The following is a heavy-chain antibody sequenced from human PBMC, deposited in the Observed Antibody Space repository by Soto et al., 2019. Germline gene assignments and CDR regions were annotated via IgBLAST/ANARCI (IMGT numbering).Heavy chain of an antibody. V-gene: IGHV1-18*01. CDR1: GYTFTNYG. J-gene: IGHJ6*03. Sequence: QVQRLQPGAEVKKPGASVKVSCKASGYTFTNYGITWLRQAPGQGREWMGWISAYNGNTHYTQRLQGRVTMTTDTSTSTAYMELRGLRSADTAVYYCAGVRQLVGYFYYYMDVWGQGTPVTVSS. CDR3: AGVRQLVGYFYYYMDV. CDR2: ISAYNGNT. D-gene: IGHD6-6*01.